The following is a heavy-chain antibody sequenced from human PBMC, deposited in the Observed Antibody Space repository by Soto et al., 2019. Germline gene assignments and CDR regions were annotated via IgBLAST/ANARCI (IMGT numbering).Heavy chain of an antibody. V-gene: IGHV1-18*01. Sequence: GASVKVSCKASGYTFTSYGISWVRQAPGQGLEWMGWISAYNGNTNYAQKLQGRVTMTTDTSTSTAYMELRSLRSDDTAVYYCARIRCSSTSCYIHSDYWGQGTLVTVSS. CDR1: GYTFTSYG. CDR3: ARIRCSSTSCYIHSDY. CDR2: ISAYNGNT. J-gene: IGHJ4*02. D-gene: IGHD2-2*02.